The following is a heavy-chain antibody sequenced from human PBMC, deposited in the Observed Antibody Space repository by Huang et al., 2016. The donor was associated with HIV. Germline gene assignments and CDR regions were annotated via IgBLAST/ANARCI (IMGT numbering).Heavy chain of an antibody. CDR1: GGSIRRDNYY. D-gene: IGHD3-10*01. Sequence: QLQLQESGPGLVKPSETLSLTCTVSGGSIRRDNYYWGWVRQAPGKGLEWIGSICYSGRTYDNPALKGRFTRAVDTSKSQFSLKRRSVTAADTAVYYCARLPGSITMIRGVITDPYWGQGTLVTVSS. CDR2: ICYSGRT. CDR3: ARLPGSITMIRGVITDPY. V-gene: IGHV4-39*01. J-gene: IGHJ4*02.